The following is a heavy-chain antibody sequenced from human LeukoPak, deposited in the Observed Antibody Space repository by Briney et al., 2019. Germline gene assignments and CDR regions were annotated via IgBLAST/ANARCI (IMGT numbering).Heavy chain of an antibody. V-gene: IGHV3-23*01. CDR1: GFTFSSYA. CDR3: AKEREVLDTAMVTYYFDY. D-gene: IGHD5-18*01. J-gene: IGHJ4*02. Sequence: GGSLRLSCAASGFTFSSYAMSWVRQAPGKGLEWVSAISGSGGSTYYADSVKGRFTISRDNSKNTLYLQMNSLRAEDTAVYYCAKEREVLDTAMVTYYFDYWGQGTLVTVSS. CDR2: ISGSGGST.